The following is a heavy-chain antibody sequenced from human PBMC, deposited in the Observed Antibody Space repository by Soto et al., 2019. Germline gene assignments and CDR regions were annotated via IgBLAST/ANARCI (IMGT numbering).Heavy chain of an antibody. J-gene: IGHJ4*02. CDR2: INSGSTSV. Sequence: EVQLVESGGGLVQPGGSLRLSCVASGFIFNSYSMNWVRQAPGKGLEWISYINSGSTSVFYADSVKGRFTSSRDNAKYSLYLQMNCLRAEDTAVYYCASSASTDAYWGQGTLVTVSS. D-gene: IGHD1-26*01. CDR1: GFIFNSYS. V-gene: IGHV3-48*01. CDR3: ASSASTDAY.